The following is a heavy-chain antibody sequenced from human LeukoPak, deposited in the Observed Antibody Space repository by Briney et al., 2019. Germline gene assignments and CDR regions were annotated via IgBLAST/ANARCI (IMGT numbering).Heavy chain of an antibody. J-gene: IGHJ4*02. Sequence: ESCPTLVNPTQTLTLTCTFSGFSLSTSGMCVSWVRQPPGKALEWLARIDWDDDKYYSTSLKTRLTISKDTSKNQVVLTMTNMDPVDTATYYCARTYDSSGYYTYYFDYWGQGTLVTVSS. V-gene: IGHV2-70*11. D-gene: IGHD3-22*01. CDR2: IDWDDDK. CDR3: ARTYDSSGYYTYYFDY. CDR1: GFSLSTSGMC.